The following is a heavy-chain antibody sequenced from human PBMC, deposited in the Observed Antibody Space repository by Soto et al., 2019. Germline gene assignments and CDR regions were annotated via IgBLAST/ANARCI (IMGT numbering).Heavy chain of an antibody. D-gene: IGHD2-8*01. CDR1: GFTFSEYA. J-gene: IGHJ3*02. CDR2: IGGAGSNI. V-gene: IGHV3-23*01. CDR3: AKECVSRNGVYDTFEI. Sequence: PGGSLRLSCAASGFTFSEYAVTWVRRAPGKGLEWVSVIGGAGSNIYYADSVEGRFTVSRDDSKNTLYLRMDSLRVEDTAVYYCAKECVSRNGVYDTFEIWGTGTMVTV.